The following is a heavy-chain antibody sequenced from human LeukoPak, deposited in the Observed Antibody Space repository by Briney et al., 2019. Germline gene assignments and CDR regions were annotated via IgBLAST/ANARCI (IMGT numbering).Heavy chain of an antibody. CDR1: GGTFSSYA. CDR3: ARRPWGFGELNWFDS. J-gene: IGHJ5*01. Sequence: SVKVSCKASGGTFSSYAISWVRQAPGQGLEWMGGIIPIFGTANYAQKFQGRVTITTDESTSTAYMELSSLRSEDTAVYYCARRPWGFGELNWFDSWGQGTLVTVSS. D-gene: IGHD3-10*01. CDR2: IIPIFGTA. V-gene: IGHV1-69*05.